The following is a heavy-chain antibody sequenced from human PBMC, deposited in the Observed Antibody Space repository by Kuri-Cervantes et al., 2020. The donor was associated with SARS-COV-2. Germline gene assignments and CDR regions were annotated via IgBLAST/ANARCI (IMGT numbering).Heavy chain of an antibody. V-gene: IGHV4-59*05. J-gene: IGHJ5*02. CDR3: ARSALMYYYDSSGSTFDP. D-gene: IGHD3-22*01. CDR2: IYYSGST. Sequence: SETLSLTCTVSGGSISSYYWSWIRQPPGKGLEWIGSIYYSGSTYYNPSLKSRVTISVDTSKNQFSLKLSSVTAADTAVYYCARSALMYYYDSSGSTFDPWGQGTLVTVSS. CDR1: GGSISSYY.